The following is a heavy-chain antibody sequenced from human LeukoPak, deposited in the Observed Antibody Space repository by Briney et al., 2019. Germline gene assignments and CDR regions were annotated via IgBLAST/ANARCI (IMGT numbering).Heavy chain of an antibody. CDR3: ARDKALYNWSDAFDI. CDR2: IYHSGST. D-gene: IGHD1-20*01. J-gene: IGHJ3*02. V-gene: IGHV4-38-2*02. Sequence: SETLSLTCTVSGYSISSGYYWGWIRQPPGKGLEWIGNIYHSGSTYYNPSLKSRVTISVDTSKNQFSLKLSSVTAADTAVYYCARDKALYNWSDAFDIWGQGTMVTVSS. CDR1: GYSISSGYY.